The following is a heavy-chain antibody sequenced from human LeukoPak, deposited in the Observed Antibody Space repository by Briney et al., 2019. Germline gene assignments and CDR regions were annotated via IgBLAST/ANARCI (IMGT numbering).Heavy chain of an antibody. V-gene: IGHV3-21*01. CDR2: ISSSSSYI. CDR3: ARDQGDPNSDYVWGSYRAVDY. Sequence: GGSLRLSCGASGFTFSSYSMNWVRQAPGKGLEWVSSISSSSSYIYYADSVKGRFTISRDNAKNSVYLQMNSLRAEDTSVCDCARDQGDPNSDYVWGSYRAVDYWGQGTLVTVSS. J-gene: IGHJ4*02. CDR1: GFTFSSYS. D-gene: IGHD3-16*02.